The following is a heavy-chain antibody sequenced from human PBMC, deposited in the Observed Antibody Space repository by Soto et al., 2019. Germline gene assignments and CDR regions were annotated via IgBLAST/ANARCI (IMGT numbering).Heavy chain of an antibody. D-gene: IGHD5-12*01. CDR2: INAGNGDT. V-gene: IGHV1-3*01. J-gene: IGHJ1*01. CDR1: GYTFTN. CDR3: ARDSGYAEH. Sequence: QVQLVQSGAEVKRPGASVKVSCKTPGYTFTNIHWVRQAPGQRLEWMGWINAGNGDTKYSQNFQGRVTITRDTSANTAYLELSSLRSEDTAVYYCARDSGYAEHWGQGTLVALSS.